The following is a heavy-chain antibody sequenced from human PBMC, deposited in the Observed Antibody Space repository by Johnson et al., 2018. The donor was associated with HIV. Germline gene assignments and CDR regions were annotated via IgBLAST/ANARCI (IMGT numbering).Heavy chain of an antibody. D-gene: IGHD6-6*01. CDR2: ISYDGSNK. CDR1: GFTFSSYA. V-gene: IGHV3-30*04. Sequence: QVQLVESGGGVVQPGRSLRLSCAASGFTFSSYAMHWVRQAPGKGLEWVAVISYDGSNKYYAYSVKGRFTISRDNSKNTLYLQMNSLRAEDTAVYYCARDRGIAARPFRYAFDIWGQGTMVTVSS. J-gene: IGHJ3*02. CDR3: ARDRGIAARPFRYAFDI.